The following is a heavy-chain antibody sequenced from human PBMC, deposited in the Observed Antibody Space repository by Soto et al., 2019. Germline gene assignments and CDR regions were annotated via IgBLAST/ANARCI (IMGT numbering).Heavy chain of an antibody. Sequence: QVQLVQSGAEVKKPGASVKVSCKASGFNFAGYFLHWVRQAPGQGLEWMGWINPNSGATKDAQKYQSRVTMTWDTSISSAYIELVSLRFDDAAVYYCARAVWGSSQEFDNWGQGTRVTVSS. CDR1: GFNFAGYF. CDR2: INPNSGAT. V-gene: IGHV1-2*02. J-gene: IGHJ4*02. CDR3: ARAVWGSSQEFDN. D-gene: IGHD3-16*01.